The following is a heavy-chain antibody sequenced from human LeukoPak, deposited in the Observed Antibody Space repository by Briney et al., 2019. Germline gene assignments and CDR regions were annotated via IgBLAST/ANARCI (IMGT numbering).Heavy chain of an antibody. J-gene: IGHJ6*02. CDR3: ARDRCSSGSNCNYYYGMDV. D-gene: IGHD2-15*01. Sequence: AGGSLRLSCAASGFTFSTYSMKWVRQAPGKGLEWVSAISGSGGSTYYADSVKGRFTISRDNSKNTLYLQMNSLRAEDTAVYYCARDRCSSGSNCNYYYGMDVWGQGTTVTVSS. CDR2: ISGSGGST. V-gene: IGHV3-23*01. CDR1: GFTFSTYS.